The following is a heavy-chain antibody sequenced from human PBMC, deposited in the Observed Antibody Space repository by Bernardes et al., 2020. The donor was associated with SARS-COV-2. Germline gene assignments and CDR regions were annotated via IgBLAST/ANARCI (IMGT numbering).Heavy chain of an antibody. CDR2: ISTTGTTI. CDR1: GFSVSTYE. Sequence: GSLRLSCAVSGFSVSTYEMHWVRQAPGKGLEWVSYISTTGTTIYADSVRGRFTISRDTAENSLHLQMNSLRAEDTSVYYCAREAVKDGWTDGVDAFDIWGQGTMVTVSS. V-gene: IGHV3-48*03. D-gene: IGHD2-15*01. CDR3: AREAVKDGWTDGVDAFDI. J-gene: IGHJ3*02.